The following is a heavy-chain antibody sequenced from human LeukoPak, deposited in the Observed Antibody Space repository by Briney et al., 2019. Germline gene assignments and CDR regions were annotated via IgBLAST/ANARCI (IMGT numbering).Heavy chain of an antibody. J-gene: IGHJ5*02. CDR3: ARYAGP. CDR1: GFTVSSNY. Sequence: PGGSLRLSCAASGFTVSSNYMSWVRQAPGKGLEWVAVISYDGSNKYYADSVKGRFTISRDNSKNTLYLQMNSLRAEDTAVYYCARYAGPWGQGTLVSVSS. CDR2: ISYDGSNK. D-gene: IGHD1-14*01. V-gene: IGHV3-30-3*01.